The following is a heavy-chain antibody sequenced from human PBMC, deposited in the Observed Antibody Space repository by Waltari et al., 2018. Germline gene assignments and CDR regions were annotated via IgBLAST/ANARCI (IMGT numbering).Heavy chain of an antibody. J-gene: IGHJ4*02. D-gene: IGHD1-26*01. CDR2: MNPSSGDT. V-gene: IGHV1-8*01. CDR3: ARGTYIVGYDY. CDR1: GYHFTNSA. Sequence: QVRLVQSGAEVKTPGASVTVSCKASGYHFTNSAINWVRQVSGQGLEWMGWMNPSSGDTGFAQNFRGRVAMTRDTSTGTADMELRGLTSADTAFYYCARGTYIVGYDYWGQGTPVTVSA.